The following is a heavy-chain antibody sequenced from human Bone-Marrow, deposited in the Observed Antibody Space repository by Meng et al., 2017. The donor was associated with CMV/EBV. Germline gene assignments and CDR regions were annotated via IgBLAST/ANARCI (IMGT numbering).Heavy chain of an antibody. CDR3: ATPSPGWNYPFDY. J-gene: IGHJ4*02. CDR2: INPSGGST. D-gene: IGHD1-7*01. Sequence: ASVKVSCKASGYTLSHYWMHWVRQAPGQGLEWVGIINPSGGSTTYAQKFQGRVVLTRDTSTSTVYMDLSSLRSEDTAVYYCATPSPGWNYPFDYWGQGTLVTVSS. CDR1: GYTLSHYW. V-gene: IGHV1-46*01.